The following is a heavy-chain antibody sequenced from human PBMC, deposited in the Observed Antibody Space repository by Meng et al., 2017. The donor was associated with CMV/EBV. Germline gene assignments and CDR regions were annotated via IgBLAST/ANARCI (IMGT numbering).Heavy chain of an antibody. CDR2: ISAYNGNT. Sequence: ASVKVSCKASGYTFTSYGISWVRQAPGQGLEWMGWISAYNGNTNYAQKLQGRVTMTTDTSTSTAYMELRSLRSDDTAVYYCAREGQPRRPISGGSCYGFCAFDIWGQGTMVTVSS. V-gene: IGHV1-18*01. D-gene: IGHD2-15*01. J-gene: IGHJ3*02. CDR1: GYTFTSYG. CDR3: AREGQPRRPISGGSCYGFCAFDI.